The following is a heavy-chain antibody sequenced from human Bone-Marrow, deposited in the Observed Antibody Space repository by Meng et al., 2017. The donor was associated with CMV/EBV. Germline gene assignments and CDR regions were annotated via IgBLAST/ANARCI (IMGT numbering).Heavy chain of an antibody. CDR3: ARQPQWLVDY. Sequence: SEPLSLTCTVSGGSISSYYWSWIRQPPGKGLEWIGYIYYSGSTNYNPSLKSRVTISVDTSKNQFSLKLSSVTAADTAVYYCARQPQWLVDYWGQGTLVTVSS. CDR2: IYYSGST. V-gene: IGHV4-59*08. CDR1: GGSISSYY. D-gene: IGHD6-19*01. J-gene: IGHJ4*02.